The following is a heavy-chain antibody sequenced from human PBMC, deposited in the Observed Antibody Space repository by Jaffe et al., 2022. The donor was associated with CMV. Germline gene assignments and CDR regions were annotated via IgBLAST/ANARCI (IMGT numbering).Heavy chain of an antibody. J-gene: IGHJ6*03. CDR3: ARGGATYYDSSGYSGDPYYMDV. CDR1: GYTFTSYY. V-gene: IGHV1-46*01. Sequence: QVQLVQSGAEVKKPGASVKVSCKASGYTFTSYYMHWVRQAPGQGLEWMGIINPSGGSTSYAQKFQGRVTMTRDTSTSTVYMELSSLRSEDTAVYYCARGGATYYDSSGYSGDPYYMDVWGKGTTVTVSS. D-gene: IGHD3-22*01. CDR2: INPSGGST.